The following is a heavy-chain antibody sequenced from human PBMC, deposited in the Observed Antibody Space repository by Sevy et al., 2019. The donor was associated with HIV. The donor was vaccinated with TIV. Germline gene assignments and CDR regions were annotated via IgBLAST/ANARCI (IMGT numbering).Heavy chain of an antibody. D-gene: IGHD3-22*01. Sequence: ASVKVSCKVSGYTLTKLSMHWVRQAPGKGLEWMGRFDPEDGDTIFAQKFQGRVTMTEDTSTDTAYMELSSLRSEDTAVYYCAAAREYYEDSSGYLDYWGQGTLVTVSS. CDR1: GYTLTKLS. CDR3: AAAREYYEDSSGYLDY. V-gene: IGHV1-24*01. J-gene: IGHJ4*02. CDR2: FDPEDGDT.